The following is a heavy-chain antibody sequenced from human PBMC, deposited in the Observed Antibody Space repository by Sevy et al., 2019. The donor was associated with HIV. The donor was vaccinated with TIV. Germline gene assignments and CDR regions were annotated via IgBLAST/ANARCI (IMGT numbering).Heavy chain of an antibody. CDR3: ARSEAGGYDFWSGYLTYYYYGMDV. Sequence: ASVKVSCKASGGTFSSYAISWVRQAPGQGLEWMGGIIPIFGTANYAQKFQGRVTITADESTSTAYMELSSLRSEDTAVYYCARSEAGGYDFWSGYLTYYYYGMDVWGQGTTVTVSS. V-gene: IGHV1-69*13. CDR2: IIPIFGTA. D-gene: IGHD3-3*01. CDR1: GGTFSSYA. J-gene: IGHJ6*02.